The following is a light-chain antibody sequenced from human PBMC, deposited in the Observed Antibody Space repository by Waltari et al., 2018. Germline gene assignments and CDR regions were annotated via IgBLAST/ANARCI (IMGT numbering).Light chain of an antibody. CDR2: EVS. CDR1: SSDVGGYNY. J-gene: IGLJ2*01. V-gene: IGLV2-14*01. CDR3: SSYTSRATRV. Sequence: QSALTQPASVSGSPGQSITISCTGSSSDVGGYNYVSWYQQHPGKAPKLMIYEVSNRPAGVSNRFSGSKSGNTASLTISGLQPEDEADYFCSSYTSRATRVFGGGTKLTVL.